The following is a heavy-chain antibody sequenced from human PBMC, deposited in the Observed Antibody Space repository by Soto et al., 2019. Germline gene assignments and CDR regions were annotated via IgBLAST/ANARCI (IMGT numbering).Heavy chain of an antibody. V-gene: IGHV3-30*18. CDR3: AKARIAVAGTLDY. D-gene: IGHD6-19*01. J-gene: IGHJ4*02. CDR1: GFTFSSYG. CDR2: ISYDGSNK. Sequence: VQLVESGGGVVQPGRSLRLSCAASGFTFSSYGMHWVRQAPGKGLEWVAVISYDGSNKYYADSVKGRFTISRDNSKNTLYLQMNSLRAEDTAVYYCAKARIAVAGTLDYWGQGTLVTVSS.